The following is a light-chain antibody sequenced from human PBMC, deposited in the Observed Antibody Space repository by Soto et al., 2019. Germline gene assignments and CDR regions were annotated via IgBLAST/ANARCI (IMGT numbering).Light chain of an antibody. CDR1: NIGSKS. J-gene: IGLJ1*01. V-gene: IGLV3-21*04. CDR2: YDS. Sequence: SYELTQPPSVSVAPGKTARITCGGNNIGSKSVHWYQQKPGQAPVLVIYYDSDRPSGIPERFSGSNSGNTATLTVSRVEAGDEADYYCQVWDGRSDHYVFGSGTKLTVL. CDR3: QVWDGRSDHYV.